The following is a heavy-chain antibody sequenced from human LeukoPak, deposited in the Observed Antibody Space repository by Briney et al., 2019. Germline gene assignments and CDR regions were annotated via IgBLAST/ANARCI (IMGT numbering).Heavy chain of an antibody. Sequence: ASVKVSCKASGYTFTGYYMHWVRQAPGQGLEWMGWINPNSGGTNYAQKFRGRVTMTRDTSISTAYMELSRLRSDDTAVYYCARDFDLYSGSYPDYWGQGTLVTVSS. J-gene: IGHJ4*02. CDR1: GYTFTGYY. CDR3: ARDFDLYSGSYPDY. V-gene: IGHV1-2*02. D-gene: IGHD1-26*01. CDR2: INPNSGGT.